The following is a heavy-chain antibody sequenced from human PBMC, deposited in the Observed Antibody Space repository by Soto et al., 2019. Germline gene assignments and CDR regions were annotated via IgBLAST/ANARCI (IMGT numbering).Heavy chain of an antibody. Sequence: QITLKESGPTLVKPTQTLTLTCTFSGFSLSTSGVGVRWIRQSPGKALEWLALIYWDDDKRYSPSLKRRLTITKDSPKNQVVLTMTNMDPVDKATYYCARIYCSGGSCYGNYFDYWGQGTLVTVSS. J-gene: IGHJ4*02. D-gene: IGHD2-15*01. CDR1: GFSLSTSGVG. CDR3: ARIYCSGGSCYGNYFDY. V-gene: IGHV2-5*02. CDR2: IYWDDDK.